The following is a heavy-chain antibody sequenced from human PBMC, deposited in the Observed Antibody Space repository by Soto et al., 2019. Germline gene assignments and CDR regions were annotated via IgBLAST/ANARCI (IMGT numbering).Heavy chain of an antibody. CDR3: ARDGYFDY. CDR2: ISAHNGNT. J-gene: IGHJ4*02. V-gene: IGHV1-18*01. CDR1: GYSFTNYG. Sequence: QVQLVQSGAEVKKPGASAKVSCKSSGYSFTNYGIGWVRQARGQGLEWMGWISAHNGNTNYAQKFQGRVTMTTDTSTSTAYMELRSLRSDDAAVYYCARDGYFDYWGRGTLVTVSS.